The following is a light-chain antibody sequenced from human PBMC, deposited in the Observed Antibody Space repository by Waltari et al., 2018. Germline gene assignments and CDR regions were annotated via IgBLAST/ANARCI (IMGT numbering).Light chain of an antibody. V-gene: IGKV2-30*01. CDR2: QVS. J-gene: IGKJ2*01. Sequence: EVVMTQSPLSLPVTLGPPASIPCRFSQSLGFSDGNTYLNWFQQRPGQSPRRLIYQVSNRDSGVPDRFSGSGSGTDFTLKISRVEAEDFATYYCQQLNIYPHTFGQGTKLEI. CDR3: QQLNIYPHT. CDR1: QSLGFSDGNTY.